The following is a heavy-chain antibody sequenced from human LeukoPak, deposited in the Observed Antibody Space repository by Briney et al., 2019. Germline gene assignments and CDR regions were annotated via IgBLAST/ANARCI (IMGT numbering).Heavy chain of an antibody. CDR2: INTSGDKT. CDR3: VKDLYKGDTSTWYYFDY. D-gene: IGHD6-13*01. CDR1: GFTFSAYA. Sequence: GSLRLSCSGSGFTFSAYAIHWVRQAPRKRPEYVSLINTSGDKTYYADSVKGRFTISRDNSKNTVSLQMSSLRAEDTAMYYCVKDLYKGDTSTWYYFDYWGQGTLVTVSS. V-gene: IGHV3-64D*06. J-gene: IGHJ4*02.